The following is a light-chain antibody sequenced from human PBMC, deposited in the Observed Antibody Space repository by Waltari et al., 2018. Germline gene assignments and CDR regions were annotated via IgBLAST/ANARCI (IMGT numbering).Light chain of an antibody. Sequence: QSVLAQPPSVSGAPGQRVTVPCTGSSSNIGAGYDVHSYQQLPGTAPKLLIYAYTNRPSGVPDRFSGSKSGSSASLAITGLQADDEADYYCQSYDSSLGGYVFGTGTKVTVL. CDR1: SSNIGAGYD. J-gene: IGLJ1*01. V-gene: IGLV1-40*01. CDR2: AYT. CDR3: QSYDSSLGGYV.